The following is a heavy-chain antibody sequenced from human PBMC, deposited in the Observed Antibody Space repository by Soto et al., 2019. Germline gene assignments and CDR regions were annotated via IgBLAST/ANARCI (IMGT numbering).Heavy chain of an antibody. J-gene: IGHJ6*02. CDR2: IIPIFGTA. D-gene: IGHD2-21*02. Sequence: SVKVSCKASGGTFSSYAISWVRQAPGQGLEWMGGIIPIFGTANYAQKFQGRVTITADESTSTAYMGLSSLRSEDTAVYYCARGVVTRLNYYYYGMDVWGQGTTVTVSS. CDR1: GGTFSSYA. V-gene: IGHV1-69*13. CDR3: ARGVVTRLNYYYYGMDV.